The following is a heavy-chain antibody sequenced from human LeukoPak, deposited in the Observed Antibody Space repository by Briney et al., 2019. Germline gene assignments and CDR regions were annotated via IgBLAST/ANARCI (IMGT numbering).Heavy chain of an antibody. CDR3: ARHYGP. CDR1: GGSISTYY. CDR2: FYYSGRI. Sequence: SEALSLTCTISGGSISTYYWSWIRQSPGKGLEWIGYFYYSGRIIYNPSLESRVAISVDTSKSQFSLKLNSVTAADTAVYYCARHYGPWGQGTLVTVSS. J-gene: IGHJ5*02. V-gene: IGHV4-59*08. D-gene: IGHD3-10*01.